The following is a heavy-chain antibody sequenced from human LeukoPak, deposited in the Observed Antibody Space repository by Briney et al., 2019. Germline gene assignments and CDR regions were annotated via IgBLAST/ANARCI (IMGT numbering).Heavy chain of an antibody. Sequence: SETLSLTCSVSDGSTTGYYWSWIRQPPGKGLEWIAYVYYTGRTLYNPSLESRVTISVDTSKTQFSLTVTSVTAADTAVYYCARHMSVSYDAFDLWGRGTTVTVSS. D-gene: IGHD3-10*01. V-gene: IGHV4-59*08. CDR2: VYYTGRT. J-gene: IGHJ3*01. CDR3: ARHMSVSYDAFDL. CDR1: DGSTTGYY.